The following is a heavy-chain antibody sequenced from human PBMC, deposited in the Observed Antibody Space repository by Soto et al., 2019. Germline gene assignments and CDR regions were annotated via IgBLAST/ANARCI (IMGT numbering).Heavy chain of an antibody. Sequence: ASVKVSCKASGYTFTSYGISWVRQAPGQGLEWMGWISAYNGNTNYAQKLQGRVTMTTDTSTSTAYMELRSLRSEDTAVYYCARGMTTVTKYYYYYMDVWGKGTTVTVSS. V-gene: IGHV1-18*01. D-gene: IGHD4-4*01. CDR1: GYTFTSYG. CDR3: ARGMTTVTKYYYYYMDV. J-gene: IGHJ6*03. CDR2: ISAYNGNT.